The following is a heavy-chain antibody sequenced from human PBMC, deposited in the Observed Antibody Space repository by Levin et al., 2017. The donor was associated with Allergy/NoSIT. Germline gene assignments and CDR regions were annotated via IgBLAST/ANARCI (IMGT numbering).Heavy chain of an antibody. Sequence: ESLKISCTVSGGSISSRSYYWGWLRQPPGKGLQWIGTIFHTGTTYYNPSLKSRVTISVDTSKNQFSLRLSSVTAADTAVYYCARHRYFYDSGGFADAFDNWGQGTMVTVSS. V-gene: IGHV4-39*01. CDR3: ARHRYFYDSGGFADAFDN. D-gene: IGHD3-22*01. J-gene: IGHJ3*02. CDR1: GGSISSRSYY. CDR2: IFHTGTT.